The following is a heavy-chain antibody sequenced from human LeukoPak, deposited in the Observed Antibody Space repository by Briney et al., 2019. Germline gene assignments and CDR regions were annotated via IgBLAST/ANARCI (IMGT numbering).Heavy chain of an antibody. J-gene: IGHJ5*02. V-gene: IGHV1-2*02. Sequence: ASVKVSCKASGYTFTGYYMHWVRQAPGQGLEWMGWINPNSGGTNYAQKFQSRVTMTRDTSISTAYMELSRLRSDDTAVYYCAREVAVAGGWFDPWGQGTLVTVSS. D-gene: IGHD6-19*01. CDR3: AREVAVAGGWFDP. CDR2: INPNSGGT. CDR1: GYTFTGYY.